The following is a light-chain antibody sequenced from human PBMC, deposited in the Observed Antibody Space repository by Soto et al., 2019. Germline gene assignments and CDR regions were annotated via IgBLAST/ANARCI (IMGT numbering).Light chain of an antibody. Sequence: DIQMTQSPSSLSASVGDRATITCRASQAINNYLAWYQQKPGKVPTLLISAASTLQSGVPSRFSGSGSGTDFTLTISSLQPEDVATYYCQKFNAVPTCGGGTKVEIK. CDR2: AAS. CDR1: QAINNY. CDR3: QKFNAVPT. V-gene: IGKV1-27*01. J-gene: IGKJ4*01.